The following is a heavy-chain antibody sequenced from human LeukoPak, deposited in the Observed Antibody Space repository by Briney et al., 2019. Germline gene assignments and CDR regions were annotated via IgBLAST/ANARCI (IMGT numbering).Heavy chain of an antibody. J-gene: IGHJ3*02. CDR2: IYYSGST. CDR1: GGSISSYY. CDR3: AKDRYCSSTSCYPARGYSGYTGFGGAFDI. D-gene: IGHD2-2*01. V-gene: IGHV4-59*01. Sequence: PSETLSLTCTVSGGSISSYYWSWIRQPPGKGLEWIGYIYYSGSTNYNPSLTSRVTISVDTSKNQFSLKLSSVIAADTAVYYCAKDRYCSSTSCYPARGYSGYTGFGGAFDIWGQGTMVTVSS.